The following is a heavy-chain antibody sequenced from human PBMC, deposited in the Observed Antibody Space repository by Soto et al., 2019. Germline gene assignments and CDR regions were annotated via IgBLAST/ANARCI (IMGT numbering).Heavy chain of an antibody. CDR3: VREDDGGDRDYYGLDV. J-gene: IGHJ6*02. Sequence: QVQLQESGPGLVRPSQTLSLTCSVSGGSINTDHYHWTWIRQPPGKGLEWIGYIHYSGSVYYNPSLQSRLRMSIDTSKNMFALKLSSMTAADTAVYFCVREDDGGDRDYYGLDVWGQGTTVIVS. D-gene: IGHD2-21*02. V-gene: IGHV4-30-4*01. CDR2: IHYSGSV. CDR1: GGSINTDHYH.